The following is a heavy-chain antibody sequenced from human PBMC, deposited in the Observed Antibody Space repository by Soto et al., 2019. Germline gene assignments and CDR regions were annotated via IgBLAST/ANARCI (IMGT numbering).Heavy chain of an antibody. CDR2: IYSGGST. J-gene: IGHJ4*02. Sequence: PGGSLRLSCAASGFTVSSNYMSWVRQAPGKGLEWVSVIYSGGSTYYADSVKGRFTISRDNSKNTLYLQMNSLRAEDTAVYYCAISLVATFLDYWGQGTLVTVSS. V-gene: IGHV3-53*01. CDR1: GFTVSSNY. CDR3: AISLVATFLDY. D-gene: IGHD5-12*01.